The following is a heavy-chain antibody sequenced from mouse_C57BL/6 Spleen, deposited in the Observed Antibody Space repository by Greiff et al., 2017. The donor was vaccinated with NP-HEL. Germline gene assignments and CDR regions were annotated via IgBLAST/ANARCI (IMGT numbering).Heavy chain of an antibody. CDR3: ARVGSSPWFAY. CDR2: ISSGGSYT. D-gene: IGHD1-1*01. Sequence: EVKLVESGGDLVKPGGSLKLSCAASGFTFSSYGMSWVRQTPDKRLEWVATISSGGSYTYYPDSVKGRFTISRDNAKNTLYLQMSSLKSEDTAMYYCARVGSSPWFAYWGQGTLVTVSA. V-gene: IGHV5-6*01. J-gene: IGHJ3*01. CDR1: GFTFSSYG.